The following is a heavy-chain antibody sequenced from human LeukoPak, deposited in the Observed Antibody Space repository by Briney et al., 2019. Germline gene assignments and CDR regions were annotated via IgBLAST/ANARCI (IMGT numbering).Heavy chain of an antibody. CDR1: GGSISGGSYY. CDR2: IYTSGST. CDR3: ARGFRGFKSLDY. V-gene: IGHV4-61*02. Sequence: SETLSLTCTVPGGSISGGSYYWSWIRQPAGKGLEWIGRIYTSGSTNYNPSLKSRVTISVDTSKNQFSLKLSSVTAADTAVYYCARGFRGFKSLDYWGQGTLVTVSS. D-gene: IGHD2-15*01. J-gene: IGHJ4*02.